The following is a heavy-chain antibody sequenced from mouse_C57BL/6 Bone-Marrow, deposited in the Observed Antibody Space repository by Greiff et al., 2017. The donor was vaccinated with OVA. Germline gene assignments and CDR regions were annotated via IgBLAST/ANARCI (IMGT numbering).Heavy chain of an antibody. CDR2: INPNNGGT. CDR3: ARWGFQSTMIKAWFAY. D-gene: IGHD2-4*01. CDR1: GYTFTDYY. V-gene: IGHV1-26*01. J-gene: IGHJ3*01. Sequence: EVQLQQSGPELVKPGASVKISCKASGYTFTDYYMNWVKQSHGKSLEWIGDINPNNGGTSYNQKFKGKATLTVDKSSSTAYMELRSLTSEDSAVYYCARWGFQSTMIKAWFAYWGQGTLVTVSA.